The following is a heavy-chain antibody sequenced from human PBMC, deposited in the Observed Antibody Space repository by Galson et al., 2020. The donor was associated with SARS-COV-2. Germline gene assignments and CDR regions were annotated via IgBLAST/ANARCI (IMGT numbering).Heavy chain of an antibody. CDR3: ARVVGATPSDY. J-gene: IGHJ4*02. Sequence: ALVKVSCKASGYTFTTYGFIWVRQAPGQGLEWMGWISAYNGNTNYPQRLQGRVTMTTDTSTSTAYMELTSLRSDDTAVYYCARVVGATPSDYWGQGTLVTVSS. CDR1: GYTFTTYG. CDR2: ISAYNGNT. V-gene: IGHV1-18*01. D-gene: IGHD1-26*01.